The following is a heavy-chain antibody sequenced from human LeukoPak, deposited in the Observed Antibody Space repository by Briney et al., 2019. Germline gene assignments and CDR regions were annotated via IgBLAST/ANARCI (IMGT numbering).Heavy chain of an antibody. J-gene: IGHJ4*02. V-gene: IGHV3-64*01. Sequence: GGSLRLSCAASGFTFSSYAMHWVRQAPGKGLEYVSAISSNGGSTYYANPVKGRFTISRDNSKNTLYLQMGSLRAEDMAVYYCARDYSSGWYGFDYWGQGTLVTVSS. CDR2: ISSNGGST. D-gene: IGHD6-19*01. CDR1: GFTFSSYA. CDR3: ARDYSSGWYGFDY.